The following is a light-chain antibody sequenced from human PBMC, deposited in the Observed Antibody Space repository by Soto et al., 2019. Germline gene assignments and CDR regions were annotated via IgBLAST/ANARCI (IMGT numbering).Light chain of an antibody. Sequence: QSVLTQPPSASGTPGQRVTISCSGSSSNIGSNTINWYQQFPGTAPRLLIYRNNQRPSGVPDRISGSKSGTSASLAISGLQSEDEAYYYCAAWDDSLSGVVFGGGTQLTVL. CDR1: SSNIGSNT. CDR3: AAWDDSLSGVV. CDR2: RNN. V-gene: IGLV1-44*01. J-gene: IGLJ2*01.